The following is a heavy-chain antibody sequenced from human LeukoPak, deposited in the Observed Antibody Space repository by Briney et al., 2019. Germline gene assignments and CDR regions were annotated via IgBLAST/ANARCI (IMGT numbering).Heavy chain of an antibody. CDR3: ARVQPPFDY. Sequence: GGSLRLSCAASGFTFSTYAMNWVRQAPGKGLEWVSYIGSGSNTIYYADSVKGRFTISRDNAKNSLFLQMNGLRDEDTAVYFCARVQPPFDYWGQGTLVTVSS. CDR1: GFTFSTYA. J-gene: IGHJ4*02. V-gene: IGHV3-48*02. D-gene: IGHD1-1*01. CDR2: IGSGSNTI.